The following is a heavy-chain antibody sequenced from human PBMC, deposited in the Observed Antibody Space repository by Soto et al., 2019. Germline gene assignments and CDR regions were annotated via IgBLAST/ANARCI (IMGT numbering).Heavy chain of an antibody. CDR1: GFTFSSYW. CDR3: AREKGDYYDSSGYYFGSYFDY. V-gene: IGHV3-7*05. J-gene: IGHJ4*02. Sequence: GGSLRLSCAASGFTFSSYWMSWVRQAPGKGLEWVANIKQDGSEKYYVDSVKGRFTISRDNAKNSLYLQMNSLRAEDTAVYYCAREKGDYYDSSGYYFGSYFDYWGQGTLVTVSS. D-gene: IGHD3-22*01. CDR2: IKQDGSEK.